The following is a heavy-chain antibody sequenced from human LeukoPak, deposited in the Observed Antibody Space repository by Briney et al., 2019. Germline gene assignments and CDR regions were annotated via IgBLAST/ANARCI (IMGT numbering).Heavy chain of an antibody. CDR1: GFTLSSYA. CDR3: ARETPEYDASDI. Sequence: GGSLRLSCAASGFTLSSYAMSWVRQAPGKGLEWVSSISSSSSYIYYADSVKGRFTISRDNAKNSLYLQMNSLRAEDTAVYYCARETPEYDASDIWGQGTMVAVSS. D-gene: IGHD2/OR15-2a*01. CDR2: ISSSSSYI. V-gene: IGHV3-21*01. J-gene: IGHJ3*02.